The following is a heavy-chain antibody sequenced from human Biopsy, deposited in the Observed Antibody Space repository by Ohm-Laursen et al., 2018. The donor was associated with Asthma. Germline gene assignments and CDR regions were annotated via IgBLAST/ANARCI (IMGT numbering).Heavy chain of an antibody. CDR2: ISSRGSNL. D-gene: IGHD6-13*01. Sequence: GSLRLPCTASGFSFNSYGMHWVRQAPGKGLEWVAYISSRGSNLYYADSVKGRFTISRDNPKKSVYLQLDSLRVEDTAVYYCARGYSTSWYFGYWGQGTVVTVSS. V-gene: IGHV3-48*03. CDR3: ARGYSTSWYFGY. CDR1: GFSFNSYG. J-gene: IGHJ4*02.